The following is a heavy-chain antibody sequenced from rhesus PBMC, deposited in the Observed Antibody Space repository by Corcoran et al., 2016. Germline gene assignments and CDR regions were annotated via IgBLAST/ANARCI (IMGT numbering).Heavy chain of an antibody. CDR1: GGSFSGYY. Sequence: QVQLQESGPGLVKPSETLSLTCAVSGGSFSGYYWGWLRPPPGKGLEWIGYISGSSGSTDNNPSLKSRVTISTDTSKNQFALKLSSVTAADTAVYYCAREWAAAGGGDYFDYWGQGVLVTVSS. D-gene: IGHD6-25*01. V-gene: IGHV4-165*01. CDR2: ISGSSGST. J-gene: IGHJ4*01. CDR3: AREWAAAGGGDYFDY.